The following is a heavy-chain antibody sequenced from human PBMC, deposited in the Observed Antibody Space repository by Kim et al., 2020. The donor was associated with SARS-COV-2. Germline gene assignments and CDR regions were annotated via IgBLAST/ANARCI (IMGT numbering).Heavy chain of an antibody. D-gene: IGHD3-3*01. CDR3: AREGYDFWSGYYPYYYYYGMDV. CDR1: GFTFSSYE. Sequence: GGSLRLSCAASGFTFSSYEMNWVRQAPGKGLEWVSYISSSGSTIYYADSVKGRFTISRDNAKNSLYLQMNSLRAEDTAVYYCAREGYDFWSGYYPYYYYYGMDVWGQGTTVTVSS. V-gene: IGHV3-48*03. J-gene: IGHJ6*02. CDR2: ISSSGSTI.